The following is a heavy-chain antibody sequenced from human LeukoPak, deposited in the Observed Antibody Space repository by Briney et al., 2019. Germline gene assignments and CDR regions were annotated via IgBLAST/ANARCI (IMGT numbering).Heavy chain of an antibody. Sequence: SETLSLTCTVSVGSISSGDYYWSWIRQPPGKGLEWIGYIYYSGSTYYNPSLKSRVTISVDTSKNQFSLKLSSVTAADTAVYYCARAGNQLIYFPYFDYWGQGTLVTVSS. D-gene: IGHD2-2*02. J-gene: IGHJ4*02. CDR1: VGSISSGDYY. CDR3: ARAGNQLIYFPYFDY. CDR2: IYYSGST. V-gene: IGHV4-30-4*01.